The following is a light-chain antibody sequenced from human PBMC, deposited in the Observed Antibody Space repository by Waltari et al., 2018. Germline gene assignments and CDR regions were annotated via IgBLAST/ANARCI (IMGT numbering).Light chain of an antibody. CDR3: QHYVSLPVT. Sequence: EIVLTQSPGTLSLSTGERATLSCRASQSVSRAVAWYQQNPGQAPRLLIYGASNRATGITDRFSGSGSGTDFSVIISRLEPEDLAVYYCQHYVSLPVTFGQGTKVEIK. V-gene: IGKV3-20*01. J-gene: IGKJ1*01. CDR1: QSVSRAV. CDR2: GAS.